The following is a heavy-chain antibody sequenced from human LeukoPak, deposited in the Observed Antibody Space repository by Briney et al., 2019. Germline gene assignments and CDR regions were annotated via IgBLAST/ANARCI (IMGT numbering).Heavy chain of an antibody. CDR1: GYTFTGYY. J-gene: IGHJ4*02. CDR2: INPNSGGT. CDR3: ARDNSSSWIDY. V-gene: IGHV1-2*02. D-gene: IGHD6-13*01. Sequence: ASVKVSRKASGYTFTGYYMHWVRQAPGQGLEWMGWINPNSGGTNYAQKFQGRVIMTRDTSISTAYMELSRLRSDDTAVYYCARDNSSSWIDYWGQGTLVTVSS.